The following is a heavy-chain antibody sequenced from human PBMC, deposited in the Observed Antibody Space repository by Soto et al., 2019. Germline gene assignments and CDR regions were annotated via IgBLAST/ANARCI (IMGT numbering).Heavy chain of an antibody. D-gene: IGHD5-18*01. V-gene: IGHV3-53*01. CDR1: GFTVSSNY. CDR2: IYSGGST. J-gene: IGHJ4*02. CDR3: ARTVDTAMAYDY. Sequence: LRLSCAASGFTVSSNYMSWVRQAPGKGLEWVSVIYSGGSTYYADSVKGRFTISRDNSKNTLYLQMNSLRAEDTAVYYCARTVDTAMAYDYWGQGTLVTVSS.